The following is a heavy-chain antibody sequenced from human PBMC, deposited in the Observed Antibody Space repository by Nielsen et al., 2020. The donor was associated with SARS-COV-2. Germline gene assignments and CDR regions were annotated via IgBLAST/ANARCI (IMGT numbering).Heavy chain of an antibody. CDR2: ISSSSSTI. V-gene: IGHV3-48*01. CDR3: VRDSSVVIWSGYPGD. CDR1: GFTFSSYS. J-gene: IGHJ4*02. Sequence: GGSLRLSCAASGFTFSSYSMNWVRQAPGKGLEWVSYISSSSSTIYYADSVKGRFTISRDNAKNSLYLQMNSLRAEDTAVYYCVRDSSVVIWSGYPGDWGQGTLVTVSS. D-gene: IGHD3-3*01.